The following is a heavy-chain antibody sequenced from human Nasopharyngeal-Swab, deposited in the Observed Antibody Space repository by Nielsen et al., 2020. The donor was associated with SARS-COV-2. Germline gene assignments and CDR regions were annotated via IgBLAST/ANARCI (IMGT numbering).Heavy chain of an antibody. CDR1: GFTFSSYG. V-gene: IGHV3-30*03. D-gene: IGHD4-23*01. Sequence: GESLKISCAASGFTFSSYGMHWVRQAPGKGLEWVALISYDGSNKYYADSVKGRFTISRDNAKNTLYLQMNSLRGEDTAVYYCTRDIGGKYGYWGQGNLVTVSS. CDR3: TRDIGGKYGY. J-gene: IGHJ4*02. CDR2: ISYDGSNK.